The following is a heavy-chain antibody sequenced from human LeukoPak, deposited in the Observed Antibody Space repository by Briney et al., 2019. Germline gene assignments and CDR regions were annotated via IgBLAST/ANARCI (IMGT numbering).Heavy chain of an antibody. D-gene: IGHD6-19*01. Sequence: SETLSLTCTNSGGSISSSSYYWGWIRQPPGKGLEWIGSIYYSGSTYYNPSLKSRVTISVDTSKNQFSLKLSSVTAADTAVYYCARGSSGWYLGWFDPWGQGTLVTISS. J-gene: IGHJ5*02. CDR1: GGSISSSSYY. V-gene: IGHV4-39*07. CDR2: IYYSGST. CDR3: ARGSSGWYLGWFDP.